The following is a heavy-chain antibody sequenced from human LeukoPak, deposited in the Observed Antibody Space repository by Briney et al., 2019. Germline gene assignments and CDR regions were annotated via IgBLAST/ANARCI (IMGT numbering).Heavy chain of an antibody. J-gene: IGHJ3*02. V-gene: IGHV4-4*07. Sequence: SETLSLTCTVSGGSISSYYWSWIRQPAGKGLEWIGRIYTSGSTNYNPSLKSRVTMSVDTSKNQFSPKLSSVTAADTAVYYCAKGSIVGATSEHAFDIWGQGTMVTVSS. D-gene: IGHD1-26*01. CDR1: GGSISSYY. CDR2: IYTSGST. CDR3: AKGSIVGATSEHAFDI.